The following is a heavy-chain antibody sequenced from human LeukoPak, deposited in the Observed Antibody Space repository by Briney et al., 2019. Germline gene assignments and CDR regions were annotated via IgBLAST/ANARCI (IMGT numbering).Heavy chain of an antibody. D-gene: IGHD5-24*01. Sequence: SGESLKISCKGSGYMFTRYWIGWVRQMPGKGLEWIGIIFPGDSDTKYSPSFQGQVTISVDKSINTAYLQWSSLQAADTAMFYCARRDGYNDLDYWGQGTLVIVSS. J-gene: IGHJ4*02. CDR1: GYMFTRYW. CDR3: ARRDGYNDLDY. V-gene: IGHV5-51*01. CDR2: IFPGDSDT.